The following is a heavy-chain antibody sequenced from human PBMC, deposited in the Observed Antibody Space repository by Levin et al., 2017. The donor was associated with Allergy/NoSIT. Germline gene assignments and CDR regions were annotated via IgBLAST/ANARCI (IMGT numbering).Heavy chain of an antibody. Sequence: SETLSLTCAVYGGSFSGYYWSWIRQPPGKGLEWIGEINHSGSTNYNPSLKSRVTISVDTSKNQFSLKLSSVTAADTAVYYCARSGTWIQLWLGRHPNHAWSPYGMDVWGQGTTVTVSS. D-gene: IGHD5-18*01. CDR3: ARSGTWIQLWLGRHPNHAWSPYGMDV. J-gene: IGHJ6*02. CDR2: INHSGST. CDR1: GGSFSGYY. V-gene: IGHV4-34*01.